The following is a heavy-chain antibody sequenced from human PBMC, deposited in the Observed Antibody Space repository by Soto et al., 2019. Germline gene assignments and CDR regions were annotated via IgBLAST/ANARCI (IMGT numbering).Heavy chain of an antibody. CDR3: TTYHGVYNVVH. CDR2: FDPDEAET. Sequence: QVQLVQSGAEVKKPGASVKVSCKVSGYTLNEVAMHWVRQAPGKGLGWLGGFDPDEAETIYAQHFQGRVTMTEDTSTATVYMELSSLRSEDTAFYFCTTYHGVYNVVHWGQGTLVTVSS. V-gene: IGHV1-24*01. D-gene: IGHD4-17*01. J-gene: IGHJ5*02. CDR1: GYTLNEVA.